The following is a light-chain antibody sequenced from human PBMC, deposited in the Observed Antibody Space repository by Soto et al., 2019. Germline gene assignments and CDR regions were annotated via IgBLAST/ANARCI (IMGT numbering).Light chain of an antibody. CDR1: QSVSSR. J-gene: IGKJ5*01. Sequence: EIVLAQSPGTLSLSPGERATLSCRASQSVSSRLAWYQHKPGQAPRLLISGASSRATGVPARFSGSGSGTDFTLTISSLEPEDFAVYYCQQRSSWPPTFGQGTRLEIK. CDR2: GAS. CDR3: QQRSSWPPT. V-gene: IGKV3-11*01.